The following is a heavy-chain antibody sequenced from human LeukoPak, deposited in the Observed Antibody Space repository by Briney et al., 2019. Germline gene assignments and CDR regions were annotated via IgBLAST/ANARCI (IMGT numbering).Heavy chain of an antibody. CDR3: ARASLDYGGNLNFDY. D-gene: IGHD4-23*01. J-gene: IGHJ4*02. Sequence: SVKVSCKASGGSFNRYAISWVRQAPGQGLEWMGGIIPIFGTANYAQKFQGRVTITAAESTRTAYMELRSLRSDDTAVYYCARASLDYGGNLNFDYWGQGTLVTVSS. CDR2: IIPIFGTA. V-gene: IGHV1-69*13. CDR1: GGSFNRYA.